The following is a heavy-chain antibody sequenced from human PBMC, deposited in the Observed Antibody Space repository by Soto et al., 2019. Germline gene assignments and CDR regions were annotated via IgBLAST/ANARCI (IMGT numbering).Heavy chain of an antibody. CDR3: ARIYYGDPSDAFDI. D-gene: IGHD4-17*01. CDR2: IIPILGIA. CDR1: GGTFSSYT. V-gene: IGHV1-69*02. Sequence: QVQLVQSGAEVQKPGSSVKVSCKASGGTFSSYTISWVRQAPGQGLEWMGRIIPILGIANYAQKFQGRVTITADKSTSTAYMELSSLRSEDTAVYYCARIYYGDPSDAFDIWGQGTMVTVSS. J-gene: IGHJ3*02.